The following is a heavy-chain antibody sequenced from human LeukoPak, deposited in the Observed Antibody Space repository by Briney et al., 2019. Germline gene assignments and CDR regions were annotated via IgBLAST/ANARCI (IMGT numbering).Heavy chain of an antibody. CDR1: GGSFSGYY. J-gene: IGHJ5*02. CDR2: INHSGST. CDR3: ARGATLPPVDTAMVNNWFDP. D-gene: IGHD5-18*01. V-gene: IGHV4-34*01. Sequence: SETLSLTCAVYGGSFSGYYWSWIRQPPGKGLEWIREINHSGSTNYNPSLKSRVTISVDTSKNQFSLKLSSVTAADTAVYHCARGATLPPVDTAMVNNWFDPWGQGTLVTVSS.